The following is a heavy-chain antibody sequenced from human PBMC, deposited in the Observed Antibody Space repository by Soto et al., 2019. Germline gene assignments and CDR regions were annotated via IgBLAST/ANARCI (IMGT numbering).Heavy chain of an antibody. Sequence: SVKFSCKASGYTFTSDYMHWVRQAPGQGLEWMGIINPSGGSTSYAQKFQGRVTMTRDTSTSTVYMELSSLRSEDTAVYYCARTYSGYDFGYWGQGTLVTVSS. CDR3: ARTYSGYDFGY. CDR2: INPSGGST. CDR1: GYTFTSDY. D-gene: IGHD5-12*01. V-gene: IGHV1-46*01. J-gene: IGHJ4*02.